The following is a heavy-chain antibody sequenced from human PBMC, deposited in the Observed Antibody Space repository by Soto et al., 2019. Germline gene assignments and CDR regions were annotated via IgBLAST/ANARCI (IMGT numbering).Heavy chain of an antibody. V-gene: IGHV4-30-2*01. D-gene: IGHD2-15*01. CDR1: GGSISSGGSS. Sequence: SETLSLTCAVSGGSISSGGSSWSWIRQPPGKGLEWIGYIYHSGSTYYNPSLKSRVTILLDRSKNQFSLKLSSVTAADTAVYYCARGEVVALGYWGQGTLVTVSS. CDR2: IYHSGST. J-gene: IGHJ4*02. CDR3: ARGEVVALGY.